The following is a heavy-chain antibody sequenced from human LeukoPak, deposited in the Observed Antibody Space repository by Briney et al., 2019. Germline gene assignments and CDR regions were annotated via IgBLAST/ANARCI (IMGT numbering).Heavy chain of an antibody. V-gene: IGHV3-9*01. Sequence: GRSLRLSCAASGFTFDDYAMHWVRQAPGKGLEWVSGISWNSGSIGYADSVKGRFTISRDNAKNSLYLQMNSLRAEDTALYYCAKGNDYYGSGNIDYWGQGTLVTVSS. J-gene: IGHJ4*02. CDR2: ISWNSGSI. D-gene: IGHD3-10*01. CDR1: GFTFDDYA. CDR3: AKGNDYYGSGNIDY.